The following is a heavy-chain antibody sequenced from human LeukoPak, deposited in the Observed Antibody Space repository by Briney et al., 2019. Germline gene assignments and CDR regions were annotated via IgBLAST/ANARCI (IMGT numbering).Heavy chain of an antibody. V-gene: IGHV3-30*02. J-gene: IGHJ4*02. CDR3: AKDDPTGRYL. Sequence: GGSLRLSCAASGFTFSSYSMNWVRQAPGKGLEWVTFIHNYETTEYYADSVKGRFTISRDNSKNTVHLQMNSLRVEDAAVYYCAKDDPTGRYLWGQGTLVTVSS. CDR1: GFTFSSYS. D-gene: IGHD1-26*01. CDR2: IHNYETTE.